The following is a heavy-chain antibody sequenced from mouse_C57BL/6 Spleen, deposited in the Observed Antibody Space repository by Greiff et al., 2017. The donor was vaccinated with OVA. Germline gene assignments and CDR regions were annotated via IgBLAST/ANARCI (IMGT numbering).Heavy chain of an antibody. CDR1: GYSITSDY. D-gene: IGHD1-1*01. Sequence: EVKLMESGPGLAKPSQTLSLTCSVTGYSITSDYWNWIRKFPGNKLEYMGYISYSGSTYYNPSLKSRISITRDTSKNQYYLQLNSVTTEDTATYYCARGKYYYGSSYDAMDYWGQGTSVTVSS. CDR3: ARGKYYYGSSYDAMDY. CDR2: ISYSGST. V-gene: IGHV3-8*01. J-gene: IGHJ4*01.